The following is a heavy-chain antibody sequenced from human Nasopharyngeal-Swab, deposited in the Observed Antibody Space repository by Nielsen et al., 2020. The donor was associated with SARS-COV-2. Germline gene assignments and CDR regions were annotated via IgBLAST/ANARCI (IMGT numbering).Heavy chain of an antibody. Sequence: SETLSLTCAVSGGSISSGGYSWSWIRQPPGKGLEWIGYIYHSGSTYYNPSLKSRVTISVDRSKNQFSLKLSSVTAADTAVCYCAREGGEGGWGQGTLVTVSS. D-gene: IGHD3-16*01. CDR1: GGSISSGGYS. J-gene: IGHJ4*02. V-gene: IGHV4-30-2*01. CDR3: AREGGEGG. CDR2: IYHSGST.